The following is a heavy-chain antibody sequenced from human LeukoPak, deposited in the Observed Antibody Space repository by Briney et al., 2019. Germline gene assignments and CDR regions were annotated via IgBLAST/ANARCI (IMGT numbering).Heavy chain of an antibody. J-gene: IGHJ6*02. CDR1: SGSISSFY. D-gene: IGHD6-13*01. CDR2: IDHSGSG. CDR3: AGGAAAMADYYYGMDV. V-gene: IGHV4-59*01. Sequence: PSETLSLTCTVSSGSISSFYWSWIRQPPGKGLEWIGYIDHSGSGNYNPSLKSRLTMSVDTSKNQFSLKLSSVTAADTAVYYCAGGAAAMADYYYGMDVWGQGTTVTVSS.